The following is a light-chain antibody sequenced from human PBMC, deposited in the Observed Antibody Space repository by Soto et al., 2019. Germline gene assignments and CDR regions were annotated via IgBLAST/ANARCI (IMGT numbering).Light chain of an antibody. CDR2: DVS. Sequence: SVLTQPRSVSGSPGQSVTISCTGTSTDVGGYNYVSWYQQHPGKVPKLILYDVSKRPSGVPDRFSGSKSGNTASLTISGLQAEDEADYYCCSYAGRVSLDVFGSGTKLTVL. V-gene: IGLV2-11*01. CDR1: STDVGGYNY. J-gene: IGLJ1*01. CDR3: CSYAGRVSLDV.